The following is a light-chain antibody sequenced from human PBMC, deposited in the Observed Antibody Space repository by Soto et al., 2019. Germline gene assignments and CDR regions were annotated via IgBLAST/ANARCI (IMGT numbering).Light chain of an antibody. CDR3: QCWDDYSWT. Sequence: DIQMTQSPSTLSASVGDRVTITCRASQSITDWLAWYQQKPGKAPKLLIYKASNVEGGVPSRFSGSGSGAEFTLTISRVQPYDVATYYWQCWDDYSWTFGQGTKLEIK. J-gene: IGKJ1*01. CDR1: QSITDW. CDR2: KAS. V-gene: IGKV1-5*03.